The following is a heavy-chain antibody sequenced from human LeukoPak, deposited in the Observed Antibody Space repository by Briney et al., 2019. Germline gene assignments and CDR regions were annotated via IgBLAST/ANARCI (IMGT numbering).Heavy chain of an antibody. CDR2: INPSGGST. CDR3: AREALRYFDWLFQPLDY. D-gene: IGHD3-9*01. Sequence: GASVKVSCKASGYTFTGYYMHWVRQAPGQGLEWMGIINPSGGSTSYAQKFQGRVTMTRDTSTSTVYMELSSLRSEDTAVYYCAREALRYFDWLFQPLDYWGQGTLVTVSS. V-gene: IGHV1-46*01. CDR1: GYTFTGYY. J-gene: IGHJ4*02.